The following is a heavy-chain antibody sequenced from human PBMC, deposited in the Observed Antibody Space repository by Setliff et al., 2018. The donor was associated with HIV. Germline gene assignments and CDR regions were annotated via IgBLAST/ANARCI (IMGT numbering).Heavy chain of an antibody. Sequence: ASVKVSCKASGYTFITYGISWVRQAPGQGLVWMGWISAYNGNTKYAQNLQGRVSLTTDTSTSTAYMELWSLRSDDTAVYYCSRDLSTSTFGNGFDPWGQGTLVTVSS. CDR3: SRDLSTSTFGNGFDP. D-gene: IGHD3-16*01. V-gene: IGHV1-18*01. CDR2: ISAYNGNT. CDR1: GYTFITYG. J-gene: IGHJ5*02.